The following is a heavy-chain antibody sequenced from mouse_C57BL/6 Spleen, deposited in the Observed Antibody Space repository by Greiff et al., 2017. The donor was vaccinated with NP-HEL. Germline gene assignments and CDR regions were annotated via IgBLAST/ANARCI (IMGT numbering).Heavy chain of an antibody. D-gene: IGHD4-1*01. CDR3: ARELAGWYFDV. J-gene: IGHJ1*03. CDR2: IYPGDGDT. Sequence: QVQLKESGAELVKPGASVKISCKASGYAFSSYWMNWVKQRPGKGLEWIGQIYPGDGDTNYNGKFKGKATLTADKSSSTAYMQLSSLTSEDSAVFFGARELAGWYFDVWGTGTTVTVSS. V-gene: IGHV1-80*01. CDR1: GYAFSSYW.